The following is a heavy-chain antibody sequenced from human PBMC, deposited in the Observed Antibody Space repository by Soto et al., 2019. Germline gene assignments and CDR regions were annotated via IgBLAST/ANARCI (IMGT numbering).Heavy chain of an antibody. J-gene: IGHJ4*02. Sequence: EVQLLESGGGLVQPGGSLRLSCGSSGFNFANYAMGWVRQAPGRGLEWVSGISSTGRRTYYADSVRGRFSISRDNSKNTVDLQINSLRAEDTAVYYCANVANVGVVVEYFDHWGQGSLVTVSS. CDR3: ANVANVGVVVEYFDH. V-gene: IGHV3-23*01. CDR2: ISSTGRRT. CDR1: GFNFANYA. D-gene: IGHD3-3*01.